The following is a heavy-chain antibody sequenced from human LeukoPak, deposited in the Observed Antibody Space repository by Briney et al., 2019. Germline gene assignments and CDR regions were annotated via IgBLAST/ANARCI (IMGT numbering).Heavy chain of an antibody. D-gene: IGHD6-13*01. CDR1: GFTFSSYG. Sequence: GGSLRLSCAASGFTFSSYGMHWVRQAPGKGLEWVAVISYDGSNKYYADSVKGRFTISRDNSKNTLYLQMNSLRAEDTAVYYCARELAADFDYWGQGTLVTVSS. CDR3: ARELAADFDY. CDR2: ISYDGSNK. V-gene: IGHV3-30*03. J-gene: IGHJ4*02.